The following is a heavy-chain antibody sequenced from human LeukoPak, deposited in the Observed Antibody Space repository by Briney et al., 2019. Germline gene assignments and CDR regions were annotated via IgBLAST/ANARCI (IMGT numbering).Heavy chain of an antibody. Sequence: GGSLRLSCAASGFTFSSYWMSWVRQAPGKGLEWVANIKQDGSEKYYVDSVKGRFTISRDNAKNSLYLQMNSLRAEDTAVYYCAKDPDYVWGSYGFDYWGQETLVTVSS. J-gene: IGHJ4*02. CDR3: AKDPDYVWGSYGFDY. D-gene: IGHD3-16*01. CDR1: GFTFSSYW. CDR2: IKQDGSEK. V-gene: IGHV3-7*03.